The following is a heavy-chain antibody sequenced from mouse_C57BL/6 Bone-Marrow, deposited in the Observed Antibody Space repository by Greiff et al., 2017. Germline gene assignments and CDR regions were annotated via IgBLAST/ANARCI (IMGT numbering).Heavy chain of an antibody. Sequence: QVQLQQSGAELVRPGASVKLSCKASGYTFTDYYINWVKQRPGPGLEWIARIYPGSGNTYYNEKFKGKATLTAEKSSSTAYMQLSSLTSEDSAVYFCARKDGSSYWYFDVWGTGTTVTVSS. V-gene: IGHV1-76*01. D-gene: IGHD1-1*01. J-gene: IGHJ1*03. CDR3: ARKDGSSYWYFDV. CDR1: GYTFTDYY. CDR2: IYPGSGNT.